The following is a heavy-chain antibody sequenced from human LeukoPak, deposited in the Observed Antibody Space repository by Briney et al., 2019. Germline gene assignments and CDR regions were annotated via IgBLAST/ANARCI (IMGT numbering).Heavy chain of an antibody. CDR3: ASSYYYDSSGYYRY. Sequence: GSSVTVSCKASGGTFSSYAISWVRQAPGQRLEWMGGIIAIFGTANYAQKFQGRVTITADESTSTAYMELSSLRSEDTAVYYCASSYYYDSSGYYRYWGQGTLVTVSS. CDR2: IIAIFGTA. J-gene: IGHJ4*02. V-gene: IGHV1-69*01. D-gene: IGHD3-22*01. CDR1: GGTFSSYA.